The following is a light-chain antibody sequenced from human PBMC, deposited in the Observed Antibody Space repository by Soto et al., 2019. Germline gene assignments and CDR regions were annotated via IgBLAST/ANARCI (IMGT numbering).Light chain of an antibody. CDR2: LTS. CDR3: QQRSHWPRT. Sequence: EIVLTQSPATLSAFPGDRVTLSCRASQALNTRLAWYQHKPGQAPRLLIYLTSNRAAGVPSRFSGSGSGTDFSLTISSLEPEDFAVYYCQQRSHWPRTFGQGTKVDIK. J-gene: IGKJ1*01. V-gene: IGKV3-11*01. CDR1: QALNTR.